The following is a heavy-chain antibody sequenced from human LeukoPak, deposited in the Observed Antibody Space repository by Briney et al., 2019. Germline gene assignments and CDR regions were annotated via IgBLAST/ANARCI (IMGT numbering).Heavy chain of an antibody. J-gene: IGHJ4*02. V-gene: IGHV3-23*01. CDR1: GFTFSSYV. Sequence: PGGSLRLSCAASGFTFSSYVMSWVRQAPGKGLEWVSATSGSGGSTYYADSVKGRFTISRDNSKNTLNLQMNSLRAEDTAVYYCAKDGPATVGYFDYWGQGTLVTASS. CDR3: AKDGPATVGYFDY. CDR2: TSGSGGST. D-gene: IGHD2-2*01.